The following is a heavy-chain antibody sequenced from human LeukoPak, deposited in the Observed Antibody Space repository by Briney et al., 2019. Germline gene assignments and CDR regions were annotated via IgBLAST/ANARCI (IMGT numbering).Heavy chain of an antibody. V-gene: IGHV4-59*08. J-gene: IGHJ4*02. Sequence: SSETLSLTCTVSGGSISSYYWSWIRQPPGKGLEWIGYIYYSGSTNYNPSLKSRVTISVDTSKNQFSLKLSSVTAADTAVYYCARDCSSTSCYTGGNDYWGQGTLVTVSS. CDR2: IYYSGST. CDR1: GGSISSYY. CDR3: ARDCSSTSCYTGGNDY. D-gene: IGHD2-2*02.